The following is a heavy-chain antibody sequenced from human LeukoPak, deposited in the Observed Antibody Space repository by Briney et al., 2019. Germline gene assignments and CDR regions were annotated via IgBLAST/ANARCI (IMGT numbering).Heavy chain of an antibody. J-gene: IGHJ6*03. CDR2: IFSGGTT. CDR1: GFSVSMKY. D-gene: IGHD3-10*01. Sequence: GGSLRLSCAASGFSVSMKYMTWVRQAPGKGLEWISVIFSGGTTYYADSVKGRFTVSRDNSKNMMYLQMNSLRAEDAAVYYCARFSGPGMQHYYYYMDVWGTGTTVTVSS. V-gene: IGHV3-53*01. CDR3: ARFSGPGMQHYYYYMDV.